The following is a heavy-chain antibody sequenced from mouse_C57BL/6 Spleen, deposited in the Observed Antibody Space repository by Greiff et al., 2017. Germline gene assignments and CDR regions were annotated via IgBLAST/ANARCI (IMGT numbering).Heavy chain of an antibody. CDR3: ARGYSSSPWFAY. J-gene: IGHJ3*01. Sequence: QVQLQQSGPELVKPGASVKISCKASGFAFSNSCMNWVKQRPGKGLEWIGRIDPGDGDTNYNGKFKGQATLTADKSSSTAYMQLSSQTSADSAVYFCARGYSSSPWFAYWGQGTLVTVSA. V-gene: IGHV1-82*01. CDR1: GFAFSNSC. D-gene: IGHD1-1*01. CDR2: IDPGDGDT.